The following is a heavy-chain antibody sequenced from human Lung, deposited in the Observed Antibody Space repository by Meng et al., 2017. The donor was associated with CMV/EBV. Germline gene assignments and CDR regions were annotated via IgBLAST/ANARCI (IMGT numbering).Heavy chain of an antibody. J-gene: IGHJ4*02. V-gene: IGHV1-2*02. Sequence: ASXXVSXKASGYTFTGYYMHWVRQAPGQGLEWMGWINPNSGGTNYAQKFQGRVTMTRDTSISTAYMELSRLRSDDTAVYYCAREDSGSWGLSYWGQGTLVTVSS. CDR1: GYTFTGYY. CDR2: INPNSGGT. D-gene: IGHD1-26*01. CDR3: AREDSGSWGLSY.